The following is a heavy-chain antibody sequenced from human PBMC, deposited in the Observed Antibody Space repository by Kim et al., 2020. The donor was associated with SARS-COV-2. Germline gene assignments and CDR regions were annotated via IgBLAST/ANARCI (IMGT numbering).Heavy chain of an antibody. CDR3: ARPNTIFGVPSSFDP. J-gene: IGHJ5*02. V-gene: IGHV4-39*01. D-gene: IGHD3-3*01. Sequence: SISSSSYYWGWIRQPPGKGLEWIESIYYSGSTYYNPSLKSRVTISVDTSKNQFSLKLSSVTAADTAVYYCARPNTIFGVPSSFDPWGQGTLAT. CDR2: IYYSGST. CDR1: SISSSSYY.